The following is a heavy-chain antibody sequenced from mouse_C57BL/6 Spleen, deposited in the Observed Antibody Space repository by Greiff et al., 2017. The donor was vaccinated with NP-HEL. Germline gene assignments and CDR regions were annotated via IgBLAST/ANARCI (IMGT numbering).Heavy chain of an antibody. Sequence: VQLQQPGAELVMPGASVKLSCKASGYTFTSYWMHWVKQRPGQGLEWIGEIDPSDSYTNYNQKFKGKSTLTVDKSSSTAYMQLSSLTSEDSAVYYCARKGDYDYNYFDYWGQGTTLTVSS. CDR3: ARKGDYDYNYFDY. J-gene: IGHJ2*01. D-gene: IGHD2-4*01. CDR1: GYTFTSYW. V-gene: IGHV1-69*01. CDR2: IDPSDSYT.